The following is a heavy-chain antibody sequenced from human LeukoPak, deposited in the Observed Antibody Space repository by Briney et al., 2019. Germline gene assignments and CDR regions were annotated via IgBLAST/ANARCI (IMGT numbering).Heavy chain of an antibody. D-gene: IGHD3-10*01. CDR2: IYYSAST. J-gene: IGHJ4*02. CDR3: ARDRDGFQDY. CDR1: GGSISSGDYY. V-gene: IGHV4-30-4*01. Sequence: PSETLSLTCTVSGGSISSGDYYWSWIRQPPGKGLEWIGYIYYSASTYYSPPIKTRVTISVDTSKNQFSLKLSSVTAADTAGYYCARDRDGFQDYWGQGTLVTVSS.